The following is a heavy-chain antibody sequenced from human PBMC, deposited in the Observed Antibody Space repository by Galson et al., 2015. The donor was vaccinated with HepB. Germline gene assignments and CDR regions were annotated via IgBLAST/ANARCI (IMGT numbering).Heavy chain of an antibody. CDR2: TYFRSKWHN. CDR1: GDSVTSNSAV. CDR3: AYGSDV. V-gene: IGHV6-1*01. J-gene: IGHJ6*02. Sequence: CAISGDSVTSNSAVWNWIRQSPSRGLEWLGRTYFRSKWHNDYGISVKSRISINADTSENQFSLHLRSVTPEDTAVYYCAYGSDVWGQGPTVIVSS.